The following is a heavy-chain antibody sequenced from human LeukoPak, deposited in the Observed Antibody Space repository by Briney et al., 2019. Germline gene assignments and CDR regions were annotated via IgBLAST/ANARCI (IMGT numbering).Heavy chain of an antibody. Sequence: PSETLSLTCTVSGGSISSYYWSWIRQPPGKGLEWIGYIYYSGSTNYNPSLKSRVTISVDTSKNQFSLKVSSVTAADTAVYYCANSITGTTPGVCWGQGTLVTVSS. CDR2: IYYSGST. V-gene: IGHV4-59*01. CDR3: ANSITGTTPGVC. D-gene: IGHD1-7*01. J-gene: IGHJ4*02. CDR1: GGSISSYY.